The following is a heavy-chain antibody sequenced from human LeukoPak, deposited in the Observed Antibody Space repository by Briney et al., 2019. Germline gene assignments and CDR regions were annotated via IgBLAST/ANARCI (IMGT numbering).Heavy chain of an antibody. Sequence: SETLSLTCTVSGGSISSYYWTWIRQPPGKGLEWIGYIYFSGSTNYNPSLKNRVTFSVDTSKNQFSLNLSSVTAADTAVYYCARGYTSGWSPALDIWGQGTMVTVSS. CDR2: IYFSGST. D-gene: IGHD6-19*01. J-gene: IGHJ3*02. CDR1: GGSISSYY. CDR3: ARGYTSGWSPALDI. V-gene: IGHV4-59*01.